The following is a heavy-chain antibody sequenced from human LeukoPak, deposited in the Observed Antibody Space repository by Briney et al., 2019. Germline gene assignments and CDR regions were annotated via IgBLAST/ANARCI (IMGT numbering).Heavy chain of an antibody. CDR2: IYYSGST. D-gene: IGHD1-26*01. V-gene: IGHV4-61*01. CDR1: GGSIGTTNYY. CDR3: ARYVRNSGTFYLDY. J-gene: IGHJ4*02. Sequence: PSETLSLTCTVSGGSIGTTNYYWSWIRQPPGKGLEWIGYIYYSGSTNYNPSLESRVSMSLDTSKTQFSLNLRSVTAADTAVYYCARYVRNSGTFYLDYWGQGTLVTVSS.